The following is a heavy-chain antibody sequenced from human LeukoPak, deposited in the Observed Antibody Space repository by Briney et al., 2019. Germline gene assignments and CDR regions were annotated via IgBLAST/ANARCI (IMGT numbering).Heavy chain of an antibody. J-gene: IGHJ6*03. CDR2: IIGIGGST. Sequence: GGSLRLSCAASGFTFSSYALSWGRQAPGKGLVWVSAIIGIGGSTYYEASVKGRFTISRDNSKNTLYLQMNSLRAEDTAVYYGAKEADGAGRAGYYYYMDVWGKGPTVTVSS. CDR3: AKEADGAGRAGYYYYMDV. V-gene: IGHV3-23*01. CDR1: GFTFSSYA. D-gene: IGHD3-10*01.